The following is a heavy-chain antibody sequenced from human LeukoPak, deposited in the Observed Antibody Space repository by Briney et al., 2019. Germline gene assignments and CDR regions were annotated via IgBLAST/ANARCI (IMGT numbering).Heavy chain of an antibody. V-gene: IGHV3-21*01. Sequence: GGSLRLSCAASGFTFSSYSMNWVRQAPGKGLEWVSSISSSSSYIYYADSVKGRFTISRDNSKNTLYLQMNSLRAEDTAVYYCAHLATMVLETYFDYWGQGTLVTVSS. J-gene: IGHJ4*02. CDR1: GFTFSSYS. CDR3: AHLATMVLETYFDY. CDR2: ISSSSSYI. D-gene: IGHD3-10*01.